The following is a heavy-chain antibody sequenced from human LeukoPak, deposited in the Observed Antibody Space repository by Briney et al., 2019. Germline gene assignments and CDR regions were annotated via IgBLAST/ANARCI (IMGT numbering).Heavy chain of an antibody. CDR3: ARSTCSGGTCHGEGFDY. CDR2: IYSSGTT. D-gene: IGHD2-15*01. J-gene: IGHJ4*02. V-gene: IGHV3-66*02. CDR1: GFTVSSNY. Sequence: GGSLRLSCAASGFTVSSNYMSWVRQAPGKGPEWVSVIYSSGTTYYADSVKGRFTISRDNSKNTLYFQMNSLRAEDTAVYYCARSTCSGGTCHGEGFDYWGQGTLVTVSS.